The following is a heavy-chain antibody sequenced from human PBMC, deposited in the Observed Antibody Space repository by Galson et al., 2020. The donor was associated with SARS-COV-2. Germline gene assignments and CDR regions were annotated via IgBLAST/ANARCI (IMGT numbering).Heavy chain of an antibody. V-gene: IGHV3-23*01. Sequence: GESLKISCAASGLIFSNYAMSWVRQAPGKGLECVSAISGSGDSTKYADSVRGRFTISRDNSKKMLFLQMTSLRAEDTAVYYCVRGGSWNFDSWFDPWGQGTLVAV. D-gene: IGHD1-7*01. CDR2: ISGSGDST. J-gene: IGHJ5*02. CDR3: VRGGSWNFDSWFDP. CDR1: GLIFSNYA.